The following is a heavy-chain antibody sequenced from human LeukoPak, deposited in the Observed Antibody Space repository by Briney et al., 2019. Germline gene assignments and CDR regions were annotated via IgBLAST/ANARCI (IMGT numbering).Heavy chain of an antibody. Sequence: GGSLRLSCAASGFSFSSYGMTWVRQAPGKGLEWVSSISGGGGSTNSADSVKGRFTISRDNSKNTLYRQMNSLRAEDTAVYYCAKSSYYDSSGYYREYYFDHWGQGTLVTVSS. J-gene: IGHJ4*02. CDR3: AKSSYYDSSGYYREYYFDH. CDR2: ISGGGGST. D-gene: IGHD3-22*01. V-gene: IGHV3-23*01. CDR1: GFSFSSYG.